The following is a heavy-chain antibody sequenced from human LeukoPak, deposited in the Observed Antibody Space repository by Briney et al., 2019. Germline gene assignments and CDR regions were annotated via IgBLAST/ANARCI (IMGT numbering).Heavy chain of an antibody. V-gene: IGHV3-74*01. CDR2: INGDGSII. CDR1: AFTFSSYW. Sequence: PGGSLRLSCAASAFTFSSYWMHWVRRAPGKGLVWVSRINGDGSIINYADSVKGRFTIFRDNAKNTLYLQMNSLRAEDTAVYYCARDLGGGTDYWGQGTRVTVSS. J-gene: IGHJ4*02. CDR3: ARDLGGGTDY. D-gene: IGHD1-26*01.